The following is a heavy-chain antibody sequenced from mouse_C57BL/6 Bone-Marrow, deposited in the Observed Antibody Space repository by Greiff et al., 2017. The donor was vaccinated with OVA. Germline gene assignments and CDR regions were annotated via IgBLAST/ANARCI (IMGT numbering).Heavy chain of an antibody. D-gene: IGHD1-1*01. CDR2: IDPEDGDT. Sequence: VQLQQSGAELVRPGASVKLSCTASGFNIKDYYMHWVKQRPEQGLEWIGRIDPEDGDTEYAPKFQGKATMTADTSSNTAYLHLSSLTSEDTAVYYCTTRFITTVVATYYWGQGTALTVSS. V-gene: IGHV14-1*01. CDR1: GFNIKDYY. J-gene: IGHJ2*01. CDR3: TTRFITTVVATYY.